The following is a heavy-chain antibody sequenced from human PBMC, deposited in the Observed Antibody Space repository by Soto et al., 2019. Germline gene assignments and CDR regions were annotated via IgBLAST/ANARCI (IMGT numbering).Heavy chain of an antibody. CDR3: AGYDILIPPQDAFDI. J-gene: IGHJ3*02. Sequence: GGSLRLSCAASGFTVSSNYMSWVRQAPGKGLEWVSVIYSGGSTYYADSVKGRFTISRHNSKNTLYLQMNSLRAEDTAVYYCAGYDILIPPQDAFDIWGQGTMVTVSS. V-gene: IGHV3-53*04. CDR2: IYSGGST. CDR1: GFTVSSNY. D-gene: IGHD3-9*01.